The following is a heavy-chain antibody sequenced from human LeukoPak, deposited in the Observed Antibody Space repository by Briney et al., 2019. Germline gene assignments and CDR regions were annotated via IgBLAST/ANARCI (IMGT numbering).Heavy chain of an antibody. J-gene: IGHJ6*02. CDR3: TRCLGVDIVAGDV. CDR2: IRSKAYGGTT. Sequence: GGSLRLSCTASGFSFGDYAMSWVRQAPGKGLEWVGFIRSKAYGGTTEYAASVKGRFTISRGDSKSIAYLQMNSLKTEDTAVYYCTRCLGVDIVAGDVWGQGTTVTVSS. D-gene: IGHD5-12*01. CDR1: GFSFGDYA. V-gene: IGHV3-49*04.